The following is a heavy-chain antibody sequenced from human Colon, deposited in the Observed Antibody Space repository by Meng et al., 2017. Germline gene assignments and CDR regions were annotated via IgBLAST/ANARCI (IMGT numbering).Heavy chain of an antibody. CDR1: GGSISGGSYY. CDR3: ARARPRWIDP. Sequence: QVQRLESGPGLLQPSQTLSLTCTVSGGSISGGSYYWSGIRQLPGKGLEWIGYIYSSGSSYYNPSLKTRATLSVDTSKNQFSLKLTSMTAADTAVYYCARARPRWIDPWGQGTLVTVSS. J-gene: IGHJ5*02. CDR2: IYSSGSS. V-gene: IGHV4-31*03.